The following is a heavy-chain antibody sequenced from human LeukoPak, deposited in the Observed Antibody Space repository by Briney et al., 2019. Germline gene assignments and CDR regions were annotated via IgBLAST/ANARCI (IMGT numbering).Heavy chain of an antibody. CDR1: GYTFTSYD. D-gene: IGHD3-16*02. V-gene: IGHV1-8*01. J-gene: IGHJ3*02. CDR3: ARPRGYPNAFDI. Sequence: ASVKVSCKASGYTFTSYDINWVRQATGQGLEWMGWMNPNSGNTGYAQKFQGRVTMTRNTSISTAYMELSSLRSEDTAVYYCARPRGYPNAFDIWGQGTMVTVSS. CDR2: MNPNSGNT.